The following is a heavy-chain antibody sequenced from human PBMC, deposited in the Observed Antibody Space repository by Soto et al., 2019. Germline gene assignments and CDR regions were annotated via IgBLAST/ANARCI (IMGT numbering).Heavy chain of an antibody. CDR2: ISGSGGST. V-gene: IGHV3-23*01. J-gene: IGHJ4*02. Sequence: PGGSLRLSCATSGFTFSSYAMSWVRQAPGKGLEWVSAISGSGGSTYYADSVKGRFTISRDNSKNTLYLQMNSLRAEDTAVYYCAKDRDARYYYDSSGYLDYWGQGTLVTVSS. D-gene: IGHD3-22*01. CDR3: AKDRDARYYYDSSGYLDY. CDR1: GFTFSSYA.